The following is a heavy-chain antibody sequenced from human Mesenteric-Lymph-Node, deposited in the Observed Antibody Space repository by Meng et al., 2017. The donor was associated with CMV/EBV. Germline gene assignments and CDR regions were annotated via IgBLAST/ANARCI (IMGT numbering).Heavy chain of an antibody. CDR2: IYSNEHN. Sequence: NDVPWVGQAPGKGLEWVATIYSNEHNNYSAFALGRFVISSDAYCHTMFLQLNSLRPDDTATYYCALNFGGDGYAFDVWGPGTLVTVSS. J-gene: IGHJ3*01. D-gene: IGHD2-21*01. CDR3: ALNFGGDGYAFDV. V-gene: IGHV3-66*02. CDR1: ND.